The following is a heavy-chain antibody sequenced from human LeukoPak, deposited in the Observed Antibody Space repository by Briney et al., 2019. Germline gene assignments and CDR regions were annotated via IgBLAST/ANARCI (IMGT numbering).Heavy chain of an antibody. CDR1: GFTFSSYG. J-gene: IGHJ4*02. CDR2: ISYDGSNK. CDR3: AKDVYYYDSSGYHSILDY. V-gene: IGHV3-30*18. D-gene: IGHD3-22*01. Sequence: GGSLRLSCAASGFTFSSYGMHWVRQAPGKGLEWVAVISYDGSNKYYADSVKGRFTISRDNSKNTLYLQMNSLRAEDTAVYYCAKDVYYYDSSGYHSILDYWGQRTWSPSPQ.